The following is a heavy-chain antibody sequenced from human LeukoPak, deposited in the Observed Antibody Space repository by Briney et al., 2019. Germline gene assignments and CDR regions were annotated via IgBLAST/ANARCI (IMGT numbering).Heavy chain of an antibody. V-gene: IGHV3-23*01. Sequence: PGGSLRLSCAASGFTLSSYAMSWVRQAPGKGLEWVSAISGNGDSTYYADSVKGRFTISRDNSKNTLYLQMNSLRAEDTAVYYCAKDRRFGEFFDYWGQGTLVTVSS. CDR3: AKDRRFGEFFDY. J-gene: IGHJ4*02. CDR2: ISGNGDST. CDR1: GFTLSSYA. D-gene: IGHD3-10*01.